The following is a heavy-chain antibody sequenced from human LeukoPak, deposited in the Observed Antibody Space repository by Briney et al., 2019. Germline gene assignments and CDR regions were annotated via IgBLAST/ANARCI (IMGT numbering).Heavy chain of an antibody. CDR3: TTAAAVAGFDC. J-gene: IGHJ4*02. CDR2: IKKKTGGETT. CDR1: GFTFNNAW. D-gene: IGHD6-19*01. V-gene: IGHV3-15*01. Sequence: GGSLRLSCAASGFTFNNAWMTWVRQTPGKGLEWVGRIKKKTGGETTDYAAAVKGRFSISRDDSKNTLYLQMNSLKPEDTAVYYCTTAAAVAGFDCWGQGTMVSVSS.